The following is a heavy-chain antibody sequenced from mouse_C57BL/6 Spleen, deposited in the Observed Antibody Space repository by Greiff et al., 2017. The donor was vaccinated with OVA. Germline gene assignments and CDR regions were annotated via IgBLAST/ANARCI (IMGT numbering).Heavy chain of an antibody. CDR1: GYTFTSYW. Sequence: QVQLKQPGAELVKPGASVKLSCKASGYTFTSYWMHWVKQRPGQGLEWIGMIHPNSGSTNYNEKFKSKATLTVDKSSSTAYMQLSSLTSEDSAVYYCARSGSITTVGNYWGQGTTLTVSS. V-gene: IGHV1-64*01. CDR2: IHPNSGST. J-gene: IGHJ2*01. CDR3: ARSGSITTVGNY. D-gene: IGHD1-1*01.